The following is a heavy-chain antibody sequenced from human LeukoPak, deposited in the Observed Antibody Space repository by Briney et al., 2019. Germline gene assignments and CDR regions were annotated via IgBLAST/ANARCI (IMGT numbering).Heavy chain of an antibody. D-gene: IGHD1-26*01. Sequence: SETLSLTCAVYGGSFSGYYWSWIRQPPGEGLEWIGEINHSGGTNYNPSLKSRVTISVDTSKNQFSLKLSSVTAADTAVYYCARVSGSYYFRYFDYWGQGTLVTVSS. CDR1: GGSFSGYY. CDR3: ARVSGSYYFRYFDY. CDR2: INHSGGT. J-gene: IGHJ4*02. V-gene: IGHV4-34*01.